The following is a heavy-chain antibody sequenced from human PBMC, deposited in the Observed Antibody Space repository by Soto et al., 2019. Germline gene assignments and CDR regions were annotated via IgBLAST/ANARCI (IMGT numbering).Heavy chain of an antibody. J-gene: IGHJ4*02. CDR2: ISGGGGTT. CDR3: AKITLAGAVIARGIDY. V-gene: IGHV3-23*01. CDR1: GFTFSNYG. Sequence: EVQLLESGGGLVQPGGSLSLSCAASGFTFSNYGMSWVRQAPGKGLEWVSGISGGGGTTLYADSVQGRFTISRDNSKNTLYLQRNSLGVDDTAVYYCAKITLAGAVIARGIDYWGQGTLVTSSP. D-gene: IGHD2-21*01.